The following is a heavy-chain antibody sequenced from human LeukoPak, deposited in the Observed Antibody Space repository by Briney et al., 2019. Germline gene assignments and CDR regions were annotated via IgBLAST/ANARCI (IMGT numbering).Heavy chain of an antibody. CDR2: IRYDGSNK. J-gene: IGHJ1*01. Sequence: GGSLRLSCAASGFTFGSYGMHWVRQAPGKGLEWVAFIRYDGSNKYYADSVKGRFTISRDNSKNTLYLQMNSLRAEDTAMYYCARHSMYSKSSGYNLWGQGTLVTVSS. D-gene: IGHD3-22*01. V-gene: IGHV3-30*02. CDR3: ARHSMYSKSSGYNL. CDR1: GFTFGSYG.